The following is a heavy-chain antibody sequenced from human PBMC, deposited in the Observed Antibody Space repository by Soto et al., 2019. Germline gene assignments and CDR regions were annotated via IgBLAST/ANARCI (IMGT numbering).Heavy chain of an antibody. CDR3: AMEYCSSTSCYRDY. CDR1: GGTFSSYT. CDR2: IIPILGIA. D-gene: IGHD2-2*02. Sequence: QVQLVQSGAEVKKPGSSVKVSCKASGGTFSSYTISWVRQAPGQGLEWMGRIIPILGIANYAQKFQGRVTXTADKSTSTAYMELSSLRSEDTAMYYCAMEYCSSTSCYRDYWGQGTLVTVSS. V-gene: IGHV1-69*02. J-gene: IGHJ4*02.